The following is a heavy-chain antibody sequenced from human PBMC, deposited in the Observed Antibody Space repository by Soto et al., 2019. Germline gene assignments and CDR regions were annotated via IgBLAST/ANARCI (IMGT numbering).Heavy chain of an antibody. CDR2: IYHSGST. Sequence: PSETLSLTCSVSGGTITSGRSSWNWIRQSPGKGLEWIAYIYHSGSTYYNPSLKSRVTISVDRSENQFSLKLTSVTAADTAVYYCARDQISGSAFDIWGQGTMVTVSS. CDR1: GGTITSGRSS. V-gene: IGHV4-30-2*06. CDR3: ARDQISGSAFDI. D-gene: IGHD6-19*01. J-gene: IGHJ3*02.